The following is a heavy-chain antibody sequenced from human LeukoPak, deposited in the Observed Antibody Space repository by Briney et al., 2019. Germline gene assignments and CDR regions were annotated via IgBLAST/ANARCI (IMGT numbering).Heavy chain of an antibody. Sequence: PGRSLRLSCAASGFTFSSFAMHWVRQAPGKGLEWVAFIRYDGGNKYYADSVKGRFTISRDNSKNTLYLQMNSLRAEDTAVYYCAKDRDSSTWYFDYWGQGTLVTVSS. V-gene: IGHV3-30*02. CDR2: IRYDGGNK. CDR1: GFTFSSFA. CDR3: AKDRDSSTWYFDY. D-gene: IGHD6-13*01. J-gene: IGHJ4*02.